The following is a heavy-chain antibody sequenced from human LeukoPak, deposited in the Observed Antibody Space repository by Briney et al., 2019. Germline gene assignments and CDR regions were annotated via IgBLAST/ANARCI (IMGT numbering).Heavy chain of an antibody. CDR2: IYPGDPDT. D-gene: IGHD2-2*01. J-gene: IGHJ5*02. Sequence: GESLKISCKGSGYRFSNYWIAWVRQMPGKGLEWMGIIYPGDPDTRYSPSFQGQVTISADKSISTASLQRSSLKASDTAMYYCARAYCSSTSCYLLDPWGQGTLVTVSS. V-gene: IGHV5-51*01. CDR1: GYRFSNYW. CDR3: ARAYCSSTSCYLLDP.